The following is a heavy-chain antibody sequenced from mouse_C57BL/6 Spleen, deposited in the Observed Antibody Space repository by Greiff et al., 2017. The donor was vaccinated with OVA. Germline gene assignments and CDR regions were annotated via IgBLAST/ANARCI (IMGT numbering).Heavy chain of an antibody. V-gene: IGHV1-22*01. D-gene: IGHD2-14*01. CDR3: AREGVRLFFDY. Sequence: EVKLVESGPELVKPGASVKMSCKASGYTFTDYNMHWVKQSHGKSLEWIGYINPNNGGTSYNQKFKGKATLTVNKSSSTAYMELRSLTSEDSAVYYCAREGVRLFFDYWGQGTTLTVSS. CDR1: GYTFTDYN. J-gene: IGHJ2*01. CDR2: INPNNGGT.